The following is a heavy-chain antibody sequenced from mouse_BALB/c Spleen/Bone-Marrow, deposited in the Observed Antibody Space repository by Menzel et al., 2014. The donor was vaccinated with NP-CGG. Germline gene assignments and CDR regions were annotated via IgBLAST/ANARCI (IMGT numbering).Heavy chain of an antibody. CDR3: AKVTTGFAY. CDR2: IYPGDGDT. J-gene: IGHJ3*01. CDR1: GYAFSTYW. V-gene: IGHV1-80*01. D-gene: IGHD2-2*01. Sequence: QVQLKESGAELVRPGSSVKISCKAPGYAFSTYWMTWVKQRPGQGLEWIGQIYPGDGDTKYNGKFKGKATLTADKSSSTAYMQLSSLTSEDSAVYFCAKVTTGFAYWGQGTLVTVSA.